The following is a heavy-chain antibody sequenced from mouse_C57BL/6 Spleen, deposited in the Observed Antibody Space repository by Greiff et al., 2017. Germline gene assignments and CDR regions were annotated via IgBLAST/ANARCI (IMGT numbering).Heavy chain of an antibody. CDR1: GFNIKDDY. J-gene: IGHJ3*01. CDR3: TTHGRFAY. CDR2: IDPENGDT. D-gene: IGHD1-1*01. Sequence: VQLQQSGAELVRPGASVKLSCTASGFNIKDDYMHWVKQRPEQGLEWIGWIDPENGDTEYASKFQGKATITADTSSNTAYLQLSSLTSEDTAVYYGTTHGRFAYWGQGTLVTVSA. V-gene: IGHV14-4*01.